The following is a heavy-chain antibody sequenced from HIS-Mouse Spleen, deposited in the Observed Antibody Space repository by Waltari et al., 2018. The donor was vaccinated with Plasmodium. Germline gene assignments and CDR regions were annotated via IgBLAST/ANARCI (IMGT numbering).Heavy chain of an antibody. CDR3: ARDRITGTSYFDY. CDR2: IDYSGRT. Sequence: QLQLQESGPGLVKPSETLSLTCTVSGGSISSSSYYWGWIRQPPGKGLEWIGSIDYSGRTYYNPALRGRVTISVDTCKNQCALKLSAVTAADTAVYYCARDRITGTSYFDYWGQGTLVTVAS. V-gene: IGHV4-39*07. D-gene: IGHD1-7*01. CDR1: GGSISSSSYY. J-gene: IGHJ4*02.